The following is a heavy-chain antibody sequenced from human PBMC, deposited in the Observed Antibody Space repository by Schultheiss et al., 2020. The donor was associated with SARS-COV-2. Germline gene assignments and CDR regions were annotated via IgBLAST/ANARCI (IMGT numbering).Heavy chain of an antibody. D-gene: IGHD3-22*01. CDR3: ARGGQGYYDSSGYYGY. CDR2: IYPSDSDT. Sequence: GESLKISCKGSGYSFTSYWIGWVRQMPGKGLEWMGIIYPSDSDTRYSPSFQGQVTISADKSISTAYLQWSSLKASDTAMYYCARGGQGYYDSSGYYGYWGQGTLVTVSS. J-gene: IGHJ4*02. CDR1: GYSFTSYW. V-gene: IGHV5-51*01.